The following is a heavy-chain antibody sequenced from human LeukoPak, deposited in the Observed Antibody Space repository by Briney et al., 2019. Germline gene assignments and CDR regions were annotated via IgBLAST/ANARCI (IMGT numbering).Heavy chain of an antibody. CDR1: GFTFSTEA. CDR3: ASFTGYSSTWRDY. CDR2: ISASGGST. V-gene: IGHV3-23*01. J-gene: IGHJ4*02. D-gene: IGHD6-13*01. Sequence: GGSLRLSCEVSGFTFSTEAMTWVRQAPGKGLEWVSGISASGGSTYYADSVKGRFTISRDNSKNTLYLQMDSLRAEDTAVFYCASFTGYSSTWRDYWGQGTLVTVSS.